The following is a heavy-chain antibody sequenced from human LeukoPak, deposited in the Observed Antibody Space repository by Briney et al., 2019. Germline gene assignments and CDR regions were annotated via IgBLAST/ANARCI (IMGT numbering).Heavy chain of an antibody. CDR1: RYTFTSYY. CDR3: ARSMVATLYYFDY. J-gene: IGHJ4*02. CDR2: INPSGVST. V-gene: IGHV1-46*01. Sequence: ASVKVSCKASRYTFTSYYMHWVRQAPGQGLEWMGLINPSGVSTSYAQQFQGRVTMTRDMSTSTVYMELSSLRSEDTAVYYCARSMVATLYYFDYWGQGTLVTVSS. D-gene: IGHD5-12*01.